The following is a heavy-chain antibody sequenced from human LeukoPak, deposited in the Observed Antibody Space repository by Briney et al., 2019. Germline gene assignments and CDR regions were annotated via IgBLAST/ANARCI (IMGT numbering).Heavy chain of an antibody. CDR3: AREGSGGRYYYYMDV. J-gene: IGHJ6*03. V-gene: IGHV1-69*04. CDR2: IIPILGIA. CDR1: GGTFSSYT. Sequence: SVKVSCKASGGTFSSYTISCVRQAPGQGLEWMGRIIPILGIANYAQKFQGRVTITADKSTSTAYMELSSLRSEDTAVYYCAREGSGGRYYYYMDVWGKGTTVTVSS. D-gene: IGHD3-16*01.